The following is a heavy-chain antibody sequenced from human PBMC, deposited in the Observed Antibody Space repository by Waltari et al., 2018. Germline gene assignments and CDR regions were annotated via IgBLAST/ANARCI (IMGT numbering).Heavy chain of an antibody. CDR1: GGSFSGYY. CDR2: INHSGST. CDR3: ARLVGATNLYMDV. J-gene: IGHJ6*03. Sequence: QVQLQQWGAGLLKPSETLSLPCAVYGGSFSGYYWSWIGQPPGKGLEWIGEINHSGSTNYNPSLKSRVTISVDTSKNQFSLKLSSVTAADTAVYYCARLVGATNLYMDVWGKGTTVTISS. D-gene: IGHD1-26*01. V-gene: IGHV4-34*01.